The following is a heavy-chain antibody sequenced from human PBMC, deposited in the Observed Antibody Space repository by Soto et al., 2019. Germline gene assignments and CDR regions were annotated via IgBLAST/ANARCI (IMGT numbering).Heavy chain of an antibody. Sequence: GGSLRLSCTASGFTFGDYAMSWVRQAPGKGLEWVGFIRSKAYGGTTEYAASVKGRFTISRDDSKSIAYLQMNSLKTEDTAVYYCTREEVGPLYYWGQGTLVTVYS. D-gene: IGHD1-26*01. CDR1: GFTFGDYA. CDR3: TREEVGPLYY. J-gene: IGHJ4*02. V-gene: IGHV3-49*04. CDR2: IRSKAYGGTT.